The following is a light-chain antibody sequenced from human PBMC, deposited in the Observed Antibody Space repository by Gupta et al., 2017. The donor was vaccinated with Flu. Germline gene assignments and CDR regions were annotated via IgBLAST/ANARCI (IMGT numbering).Light chain of an antibody. Sequence: PATLSVSPGERATLSCRASQSVSSNLAWYQQKPGQAPRLLIYGASTRATGIPARFSGSGSGTEFTLTISSLQSEDFAVYYCQQYNNWLYTFGQGTKLEIK. J-gene: IGKJ2*01. CDR1: QSVSSN. V-gene: IGKV3-15*01. CDR2: GAS. CDR3: QQYNNWLYT.